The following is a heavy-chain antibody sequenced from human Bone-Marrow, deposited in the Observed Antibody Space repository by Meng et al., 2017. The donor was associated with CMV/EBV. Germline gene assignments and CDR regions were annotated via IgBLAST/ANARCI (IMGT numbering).Heavy chain of an antibody. J-gene: IGHJ4*02. Sequence: GSLRLSCTVSGASISTSSDYWGWIRQPPGKGLEWVATIYYTGNTYYNSSLKSRVTISLDTSKNQFSLKLNSVTAADTAVYYCAREMQLPGASHYDYWGQGTLVTVSS. CDR2: IYYTGNT. CDR1: GASISTSSDY. CDR3: AREMQLPGASHYDY. V-gene: IGHV4-39*07. D-gene: IGHD2-2*01.